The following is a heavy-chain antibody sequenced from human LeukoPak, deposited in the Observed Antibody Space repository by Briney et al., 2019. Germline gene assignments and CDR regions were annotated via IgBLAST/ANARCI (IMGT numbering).Heavy chain of an antibody. CDR1: GGTFSSYA. CDR2: IIPIFGTA. V-gene: IGHV1-69*13. J-gene: IGHJ4*02. CDR3: ARGVYGDYVFDY. D-gene: IGHD4-17*01. Sequence: ASVKVSCKASGGTFSSYAISWVRQAPGQGLEWMGGIIPIFGTANYAQKFQGRVTITADESTSTAYMELSSLRSEDTAVYYCARGVYGDYVFDYWGQGTLVTVSS.